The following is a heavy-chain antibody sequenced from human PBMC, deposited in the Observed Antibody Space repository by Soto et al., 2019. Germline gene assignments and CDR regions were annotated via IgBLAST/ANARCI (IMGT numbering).Heavy chain of an antibody. CDR1: GDSISRYY. J-gene: IGHJ6*02. D-gene: IGHD3-10*01. Sequence: QVQLQESGPGLVKPSETLSLTCTVSGDSISRYYWSWIRLSPGKGLEWIGYIYYSGETNYNPSVKSRVTISVDRTKNQSSLKLSSVTAADTEVYYGARDQGGEFLKGSGMDVWGQGTTVTVSS. V-gene: IGHV4-59*01. CDR2: IYYSGET. CDR3: ARDQGGEFLKGSGMDV.